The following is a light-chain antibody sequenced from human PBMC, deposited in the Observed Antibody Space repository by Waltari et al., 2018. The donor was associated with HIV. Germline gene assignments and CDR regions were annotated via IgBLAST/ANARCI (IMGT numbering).Light chain of an antibody. Sequence: VTISCFGSSSNIGSNYVYWYQQLPGTAPKLLIFRNNQRPSGVPDRFSGSKSGTSASLAISGLRSEDEGDYSCAAWDDTRGGLWVFGGGTKVTVL. CDR2: RNN. J-gene: IGLJ3*02. CDR3: AAWDDTRGGLWV. CDR1: SSNIGSNY. V-gene: IGLV1-47*01.